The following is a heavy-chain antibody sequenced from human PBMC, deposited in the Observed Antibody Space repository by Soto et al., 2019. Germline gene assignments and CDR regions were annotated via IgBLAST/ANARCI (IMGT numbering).Heavy chain of an antibody. D-gene: IGHD4-17*01. V-gene: IGHV4-59*08. CDR2: IYYSGST. CDR3: ARNYGGKVDY. Sequence: SETLSLTCTVSGGSISSYYWSWIRQPPGKGLEWIGYIYYSGSTNYNPSLKSRVTISVDTSKNQFSLKLSSVTAADTAVYYCARNYGGKVDYWGQGTLVTSPQ. CDR1: GGSISSYY. J-gene: IGHJ4*02.